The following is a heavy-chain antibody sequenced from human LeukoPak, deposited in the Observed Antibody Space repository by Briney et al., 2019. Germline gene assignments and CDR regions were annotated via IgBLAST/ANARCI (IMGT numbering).Heavy chain of an antibody. D-gene: IGHD5-12*01. CDR3: ARGHSAYDMVGRFDY. Sequence: GGSLRLSCKTSGFIFSHFAMHWVRQAPGKGLEWVAVIPHDESSQFYADSVKGRFTISRDNARDMVYLDMASLRPEDTAIYYCARGHSAYDMVGRFDYWGQGTLVTVSS. CDR1: GFIFSHFA. J-gene: IGHJ4*02. CDR2: IPHDESSQ. V-gene: IGHV3-30*04.